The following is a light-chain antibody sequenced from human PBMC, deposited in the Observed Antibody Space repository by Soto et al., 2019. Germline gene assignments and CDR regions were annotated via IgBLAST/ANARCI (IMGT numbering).Light chain of an antibody. CDR1: QSVSSSY. V-gene: IGKV3-20*01. J-gene: IGKJ1*01. CDR2: GAS. CDR3: QQYGSSQWT. Sequence: EIVLTQSPATLSLSPGERATLSCRASQSVSSSYLAWYQQKPGQAPRLLIYGASSRATGIPDRFSGSGSGTDFTLTSSRLEPEYFAVYYCQQYGSSQWTFGQGTKVEIK.